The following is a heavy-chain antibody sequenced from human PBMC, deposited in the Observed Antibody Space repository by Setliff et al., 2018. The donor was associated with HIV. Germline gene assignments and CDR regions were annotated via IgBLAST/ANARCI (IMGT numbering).Heavy chain of an antibody. Sequence: PSETLSLTCTVSGGSITSSSYYWGWIRQPPGKGLEWIGSIYYSGTTYYNPSLKSRVTISVDTSKIQFSLNLSSVTAADTAVYYCARSPSYSSSFSYYYYSMDVWGQGTTVTVSS. J-gene: IGHJ6*02. CDR3: ARSPSYSSSFSYYYYSMDV. D-gene: IGHD6-6*01. V-gene: IGHV4-39*01. CDR1: GGSITSSSYY. CDR2: IYYSGTT.